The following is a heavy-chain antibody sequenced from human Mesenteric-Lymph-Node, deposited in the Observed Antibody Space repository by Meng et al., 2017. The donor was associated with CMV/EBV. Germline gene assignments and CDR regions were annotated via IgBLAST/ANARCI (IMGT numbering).Heavy chain of an antibody. D-gene: IGHD2-15*01. CDR2: IYWDDDK. J-gene: IGHJ4*02. Sequence: GFSLTTNGVGVGWIRPPPGKALEWLAVIYWDDDKRYSPSLTSRLTLTKDTSKNQVVLTMTNMDPVDTGTYYCAHKYCSGGSCSPFDYWGPGTLVTVSS. V-gene: IGHV2-5*02. CDR3: AHKYCSGGSCSPFDY. CDR1: GFSLTTNGVG.